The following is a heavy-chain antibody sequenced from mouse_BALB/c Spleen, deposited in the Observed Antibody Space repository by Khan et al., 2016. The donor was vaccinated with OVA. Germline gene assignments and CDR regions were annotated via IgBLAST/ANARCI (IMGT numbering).Heavy chain of an antibody. J-gene: IGHJ3*01. V-gene: IGHV1-77*01. CDR3: ARWGYDCFAY. CDR1: GYTFTDYV. D-gene: IGHD2-2*01. CDR2: IYPGSGST. Sequence: QVQLKQSGPELVKPGASVKMSCKASGYTFTDYVINWVKQRTGQGLEWIGQIYPGSGSTYYNEKFKGKATLTADKSSNTAYMQLSSLTSEDSAVYVCARWGYDCFAYWGQGTLVTVSA.